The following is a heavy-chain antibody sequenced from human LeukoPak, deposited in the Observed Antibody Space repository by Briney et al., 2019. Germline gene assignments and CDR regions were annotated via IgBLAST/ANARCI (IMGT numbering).Heavy chain of an antibody. CDR1: GGSVSSDSYY. Sequence: SETLSLTCTVSGGSVSSDSYYWGWLRQPPGKGLEWFGYIYYSGSTNYNPSLKSRVTISVDTSKNQFSLKLSSVTAADTAVYYCAREGCSGGSCYPYLFDYWGQGTLVTVSS. CDR3: AREGCSGGSCYPYLFDY. D-gene: IGHD2-15*01. J-gene: IGHJ4*02. V-gene: IGHV4-61*01. CDR2: IYYSGST.